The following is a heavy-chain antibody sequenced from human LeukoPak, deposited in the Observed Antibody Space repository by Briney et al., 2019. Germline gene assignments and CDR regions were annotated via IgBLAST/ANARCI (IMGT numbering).Heavy chain of an antibody. Sequence: SETLSLTCTVSGASIRNYFWSWIRQPPGKGLEWIGYIYSSGSTNYNPSLESRVTMSVDTSKNQFSLKLSSVTAADTAVYYCATLIAATSDYWGQGTLVTVSS. CDR3: ATLIAATSDY. CDR1: GASIRNYF. V-gene: IGHV4-59*08. CDR2: IYSSGST. D-gene: IGHD6-13*01. J-gene: IGHJ4*02.